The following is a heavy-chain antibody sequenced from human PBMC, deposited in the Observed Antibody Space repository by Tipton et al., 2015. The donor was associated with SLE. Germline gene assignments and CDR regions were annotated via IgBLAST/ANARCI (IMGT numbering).Heavy chain of an antibody. V-gene: IGHV1-8*01. CDR1: GYTFTSYD. J-gene: IGHJ3*02. D-gene: IGHD2/OR15-2a*01. CDR2: MNPNSGNT. Sequence: QLVQSGAEVKKPGASVKVSCKASGYTFTSYDINWVRQATGQGLEWMGWMNPNSGNTGYAQKFQGRVTMTRNTSISTAYMELSRLRSDDTAVYYCTRDRRDLLAVDIWGQGTLVTVSS. CDR3: TRDRRDLLAVDI.